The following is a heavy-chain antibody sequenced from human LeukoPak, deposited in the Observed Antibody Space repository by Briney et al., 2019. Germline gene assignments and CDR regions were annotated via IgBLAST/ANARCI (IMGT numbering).Heavy chain of an antibody. D-gene: IGHD2-2*01. Sequence: PSETLSLTCTVSGGSISSYYWSWIRQPPGKGLEWIGYIYYSGSTNYNPSLKSRVTISVDTSKNQFSLKLSSVTAADTAVYYCARNVENIVVVPAASQVPYYYYYGMDVWGRGNTVTVSS. CDR2: IYYSGST. J-gene: IGHJ6*02. CDR1: GGSISSYY. CDR3: ARNVENIVVVPAASQVPYYYYYGMDV. V-gene: IGHV4-59*01.